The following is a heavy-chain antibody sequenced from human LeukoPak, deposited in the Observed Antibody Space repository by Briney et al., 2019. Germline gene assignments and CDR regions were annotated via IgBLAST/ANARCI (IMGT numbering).Heavy chain of an antibody. CDR1: GFTFSIYS. V-gene: IGHV3-48*02. CDR2: ISSSSSTI. Sequence: GGSLRLSCAASGFTFSIYSMNWVRQAPGKGLEWVSYISSSSSTIYYADSVKGRFTISRDNAKHSLFLQMNSLRDEETAVYYCARVQSTVVTPEWYFDFWGRGTLVTVSS. J-gene: IGHJ2*01. CDR3: ARVQSTVVTPEWYFDF. D-gene: IGHD4-23*01.